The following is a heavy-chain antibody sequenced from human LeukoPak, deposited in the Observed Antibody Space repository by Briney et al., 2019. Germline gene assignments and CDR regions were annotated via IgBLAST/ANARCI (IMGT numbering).Heavy chain of an antibody. J-gene: IGHJ4*02. CDR1: GFTFSSYA. D-gene: IGHD5-12*01. V-gene: IGHV3-30-3*01. CDR2: ISYDGSNK. CDR3: ARTRYRFDY. Sequence: GALRLSCAASGFTFSSYAMHWVRQAPGKGLEWVAVISYDGSNKYYADSVKGRFTISRDNSKNTLYLQMNSLRAEDTAVYYCARTRYRFDYWGQGTLVTVSS.